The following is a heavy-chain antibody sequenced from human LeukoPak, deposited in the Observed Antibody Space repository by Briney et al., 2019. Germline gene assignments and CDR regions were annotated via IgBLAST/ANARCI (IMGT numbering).Heavy chain of an antibody. CDR3: ARGGYDILTGSTGYYFDY. CDR2: IYTSGST. CDR1: GGSISSGSYY. V-gene: IGHV4-61*02. Sequence: SETLSLTCTVSGGSISSGSYYWSWIRQPAGKGLEWIGRIYTSGSTNYNPSLKSRVTISVDTSKNQFSLKLSSVTAADTAVYYCARGGYDILTGSTGYYFDYWGQGTLVTVSS. D-gene: IGHD3-9*01. J-gene: IGHJ4*02.